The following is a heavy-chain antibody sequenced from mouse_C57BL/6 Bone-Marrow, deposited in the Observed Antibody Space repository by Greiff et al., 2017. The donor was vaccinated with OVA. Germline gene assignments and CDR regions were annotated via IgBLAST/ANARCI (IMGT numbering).Heavy chain of an antibody. CDR3: ARIVGAYYSNGAWFAY. CDR1: GFSLSTFGMG. D-gene: IGHD2-5*01. CDR2: IWWDDDK. Sequence: QVTLKVSGPGILQPSQTLSLTCSFSGFSLSTFGMGVGWIRQPSGKGLEWLAHIWWDDDKYYNPALKSRLPISKDTSKNQVFLKIANVDTADTATYYCARIVGAYYSNGAWFAYWGQGTLVTVSA. V-gene: IGHV8-8*01. J-gene: IGHJ3*01.